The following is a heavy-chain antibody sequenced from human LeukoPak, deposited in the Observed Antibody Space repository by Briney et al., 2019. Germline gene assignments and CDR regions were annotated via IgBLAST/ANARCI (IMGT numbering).Heavy chain of an antibody. CDR2: IYTSGVT. CDR3: AVDSSEDYGRGNFDL. Sequence: SETLSLNCTVSSGSTSNFYWSWIRQPAGKGLQWIGRIYTSGVTNYNPSLKSRVTMSIHTSKNQVSLNLASVTAADTAIYYCAVDSSEDYGRGNFDLWGRGTLVTVSS. J-gene: IGHJ2*01. D-gene: IGHD4/OR15-4a*01. CDR1: SGSTSNFY. V-gene: IGHV4-4*07.